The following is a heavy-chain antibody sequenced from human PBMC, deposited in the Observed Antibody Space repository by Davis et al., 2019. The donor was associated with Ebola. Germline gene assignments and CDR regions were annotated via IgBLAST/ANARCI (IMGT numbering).Heavy chain of an antibody. CDR3: ARRYGGYDILTGYQYYFDY. D-gene: IGHD3-9*01. CDR1: GGSISSSNW. J-gene: IGHJ4*02. Sequence: MPSETLSLTCAVSGGSISSSNWWSWVRQPPGKGLEWIGEIYHSWSTNYNPSLKSRVTISVDTSKNQFSLKLSSVTAADTAVYYCARRYGGYDILTGYQYYFDYWGQGTLVTVSS. V-gene: IGHV4-4*02. CDR2: IYHSWST.